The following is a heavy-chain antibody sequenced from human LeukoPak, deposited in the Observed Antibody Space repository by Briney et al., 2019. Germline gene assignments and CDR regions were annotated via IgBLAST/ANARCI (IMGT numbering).Heavy chain of an antibody. Sequence: GGSLRLSCAASGFTFSSYSMIWVRQAPGRGLEWVSSISSSSSYIYYADSVIGRFTISRDNAKNSLYLHMNSLRAEDTAVYYCARERRGVTVIIDAFDIWGQGTMVTVSS. J-gene: IGHJ3*02. CDR3: ARERRGVTVIIDAFDI. V-gene: IGHV3-21*01. CDR2: ISSSSSYI. D-gene: IGHD2-21*02. CDR1: GFTFSSYS.